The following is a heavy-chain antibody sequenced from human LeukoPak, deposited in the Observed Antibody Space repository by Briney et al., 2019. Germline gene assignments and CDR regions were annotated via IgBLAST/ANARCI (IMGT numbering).Heavy chain of an antibody. D-gene: IGHD2-2*01. CDR1: GFTFSSYE. CDR3: VRDAMYAFDI. CDR2: ISSSGSTI. V-gene: IGHV3-48*03. Sequence: GGSLRLSCAASGFTFSSYEMNWVRQAPGKGLEWVSYISSSGSTIYYADSVKGRFTISRDNAKNSLYLQMNSLRDEDTAVFYYVRDAMYAFDIWGLGTMVTVSS. J-gene: IGHJ3*02.